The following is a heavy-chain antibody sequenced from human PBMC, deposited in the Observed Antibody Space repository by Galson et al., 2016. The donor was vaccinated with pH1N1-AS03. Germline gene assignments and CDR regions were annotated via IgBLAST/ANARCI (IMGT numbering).Heavy chain of an antibody. Sequence: SLILSCSASGFSFSTYWMYWVRQAPGKGLVWLARINGDATTTNYADTLRGRFTISRYNAKNTLHLQMNSPRVEDTARYFCAKEVGSSGWFDACDLWGQGTVVTVSS. D-gene: IGHD6-19*01. CDR3: AKEVGSSGWFDACDL. CDR1: GFSFSTYW. J-gene: IGHJ3*01. V-gene: IGHV3-74*01. CDR2: INGDATTT.